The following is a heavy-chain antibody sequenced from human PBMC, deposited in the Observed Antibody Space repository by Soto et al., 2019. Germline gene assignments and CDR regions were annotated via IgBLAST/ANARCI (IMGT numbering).Heavy chain of an antibody. Sequence: EVQLVESGGGLVQPGRSLRLSCAASGFTFDDYAMHWVRQAPGKGLEWVSGISWNSGSIGYADSVKGRFTISRDNAKNSLHLQMNSLRAEDTALYYCAKDTTHFADYYYMDVWGKGTTVTVSS. V-gene: IGHV3-9*01. J-gene: IGHJ6*03. CDR3: AKDTTHFADYYYMDV. D-gene: IGHD3-3*02. CDR2: ISWNSGSI. CDR1: GFTFDDYA.